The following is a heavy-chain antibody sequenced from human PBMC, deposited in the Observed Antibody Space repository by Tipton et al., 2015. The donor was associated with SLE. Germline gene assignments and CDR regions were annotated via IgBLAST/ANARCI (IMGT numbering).Heavy chain of an antibody. CDR2: LYNAGNT. CDR3: ARDPRGFFDL. V-gene: IGHV3-53*05. Sequence: SLRLSCAASGFSVRNNYMSWIRQAPGKGLEWVSVLYNAGNTDYADSVKGRFTISRDNSRNILSLQMNSLRPDDTAVYYCARDPRGFFDLWGRGTLVTASS. CDR1: GFSVRNNY. J-gene: IGHJ2*01.